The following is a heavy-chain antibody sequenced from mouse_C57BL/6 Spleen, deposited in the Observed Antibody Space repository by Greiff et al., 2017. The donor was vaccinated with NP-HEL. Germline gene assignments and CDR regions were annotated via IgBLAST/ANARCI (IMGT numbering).Heavy chain of an antibody. Sequence: VQLQQSGAELVRPGASVKLSCTASGFNIKDYYMHWVKQRLEQGLEWIGRIDPEDGDTEYAPKFQGKATMTADTSSNTAYLQLSSLTSEDTAVYYCTTIAYYSNYVFAYWGQGTLVTVSA. CDR3: TTIAYYSNYVFAY. CDR2: IDPEDGDT. CDR1: GFNIKDYY. D-gene: IGHD2-5*01. V-gene: IGHV14-1*01. J-gene: IGHJ3*01.